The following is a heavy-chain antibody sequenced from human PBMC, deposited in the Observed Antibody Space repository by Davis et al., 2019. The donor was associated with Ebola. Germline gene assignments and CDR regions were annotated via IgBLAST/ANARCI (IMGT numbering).Heavy chain of an antibody. CDR3: AKDVWGYSTRWYGYYYYGMDV. CDR1: GFRFDDYA. Sequence: GGSLRLSCAASGFRFDDYAMHWVRQAPGKGLEWVSGISWNSGSINYADSVRGRFTISRDNAERSLYLEMNSLRVEDTALYFCAKDVWGYSTRWYGYYYYGMDVWGRGTTVTVSS. CDR2: ISWNSGSI. J-gene: IGHJ6*04. D-gene: IGHD2-2*01. V-gene: IGHV3-9*01.